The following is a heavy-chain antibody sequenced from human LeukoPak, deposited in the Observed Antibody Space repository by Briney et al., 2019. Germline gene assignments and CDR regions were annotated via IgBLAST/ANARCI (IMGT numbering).Heavy chain of an antibody. D-gene: IGHD2-2*03. V-gene: IGHV1-8*03. CDR3: ARGVDIVVVPAATKPTFYYYYYMDV. CDR2: MNPNRGNT. CDR1: GYTFTSYD. Sequence: ASVKVSCKASGYTFTSYDINWVRQATGQGLEWMGWMNPNRGNTGYAQKFQGRVTITRNTSISTAYMELSSLRSEDTAVYYCARGVDIVVVPAATKPTFYYYYYMDVWGKGTTVTVSS. J-gene: IGHJ6*03.